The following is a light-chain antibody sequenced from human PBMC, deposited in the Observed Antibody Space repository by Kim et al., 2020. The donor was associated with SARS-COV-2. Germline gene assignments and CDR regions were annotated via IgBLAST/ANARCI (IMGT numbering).Light chain of an antibody. CDR1: KTVLYNSNNKNY. CDR2: WAS. V-gene: IGKV4-1*01. CDR3: QQYYSTPPS. J-gene: IGKJ2*03. Sequence: RATLNCKASKTVLYNSNNKNYIAWYQQKPGQAPKLLIYWASIRESGVSDRFSGSGSETDFTLTISSLQAEDVAVYYCQQYYSTPPSFGQGTKLEIK.